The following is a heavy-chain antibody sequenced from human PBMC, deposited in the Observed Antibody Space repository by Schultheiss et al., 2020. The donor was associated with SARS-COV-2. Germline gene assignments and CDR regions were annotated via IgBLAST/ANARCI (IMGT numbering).Heavy chain of an antibody. CDR2: IYHSGST. D-gene: IGHD4-17*01. J-gene: IGHJ4*02. CDR3: ARARGGDYEY. Sequence: SQTLSLTCTVSGGSISSSSYYWGWIRQPPGKGLEWIGSIYHSGSTYYNPSLKSRVTISVDTSKNQFSLKLSSVTAADTAVYYCARARGGDYEYWGQGTLVTVSS. V-gene: IGHV4-39*07. CDR1: GGSISSSSYY.